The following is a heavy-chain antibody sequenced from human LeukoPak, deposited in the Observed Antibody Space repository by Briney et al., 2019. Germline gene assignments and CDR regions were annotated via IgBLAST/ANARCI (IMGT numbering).Heavy chain of an antibody. J-gene: IGHJ3*02. CDR3: AKEVAIPVAVDAFER. D-gene: IGHD6-19*01. CDR2: FDPEDGET. Sequence: GASVKVSCKVSGYTLTELSMHWVRQAPGKGLEWMGGFDPEDGETIYAQKFQGRVTMTEDTSTDTAYMELSSLRSEDTAVYYCAKEVAIPVAVDAFERWGQGTLVTVSS. V-gene: IGHV1-24*01. CDR1: GYTLTELS.